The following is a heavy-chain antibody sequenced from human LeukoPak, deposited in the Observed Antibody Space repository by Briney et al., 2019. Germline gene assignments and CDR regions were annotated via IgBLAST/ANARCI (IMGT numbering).Heavy chain of an antibody. J-gene: IGHJ4*02. CDR3: ARDSGYSSGWLDY. CDR1: GFTFSSAW. Sequence: GGSLRLSCAASGFTFSSAWMNWVRQAPGKGLEWVSVIYSGGSTYYADSVKGRFTISRDNSKNTLYLQMNSLRAEDTAVYYCARDSGYSSGWLDYWGQGTLVTVSS. D-gene: IGHD6-19*01. V-gene: IGHV3-53*01. CDR2: IYSGGST.